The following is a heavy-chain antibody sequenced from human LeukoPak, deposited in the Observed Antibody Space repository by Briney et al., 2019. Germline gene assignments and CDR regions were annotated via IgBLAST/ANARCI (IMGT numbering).Heavy chain of an antibody. Sequence: SETLSLTCAVYGGSFSGYYWSWIRQPPGKRLEWMGEINHSGSTNYNPSLKSRVTISVDTSTNQFSLQLSSVTGPDTSLYDCARGPGATITRRIIKTLFDYWGQGTLVTVSS. CDR3: ARGPGATITRRIIKTLFDY. V-gene: IGHV4-34*01. CDR2: INHSGST. CDR1: GGSFSGYY. J-gene: IGHJ4*02. D-gene: IGHD5-12*01.